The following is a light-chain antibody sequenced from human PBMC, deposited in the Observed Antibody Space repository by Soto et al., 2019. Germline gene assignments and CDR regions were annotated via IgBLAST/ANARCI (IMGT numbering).Light chain of an antibody. V-gene: IGLV2-14*01. CDR2: EVS. CDR1: SSDVGAYNS. CDR3: SSQRRGSTVVV. J-gene: IGLJ2*01. Sequence: QSALTQPASVSGSPGQSITISCIGNSSDVGAYNSVSWYQQHPGKAPKLMIYEVSNRPPGVSYRFSGSKSGNTASLTISGLQTDDEADYYCSSQRRGSTVVVLGGGTKLTVL.